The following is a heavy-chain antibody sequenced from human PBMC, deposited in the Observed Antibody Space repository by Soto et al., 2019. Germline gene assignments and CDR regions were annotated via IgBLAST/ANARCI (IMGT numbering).Heavy chain of an antibody. D-gene: IGHD6-13*01. Sequence: EVQLVESGGGLVQPGGSLRLSCAASGFTFSSYAMHWVRQAPGKGLEYVSAISSNGGSTYYANSVKGRFTISRDNSKNTLYLQMVSLRAEDMAVYYCARASRSWYGCMDGWGQVTTVTVSS. CDR1: GFTFSSYA. J-gene: IGHJ6*02. CDR2: ISSNGGST. V-gene: IGHV3-64*01. CDR3: ARASRSWYGCMDG.